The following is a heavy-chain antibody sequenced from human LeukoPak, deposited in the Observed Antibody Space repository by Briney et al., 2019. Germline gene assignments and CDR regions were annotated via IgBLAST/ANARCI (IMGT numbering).Heavy chain of an antibody. CDR2: INSDGSST. J-gene: IGHJ6*02. CDR3: ARQGVVPAAMYVYYYYGMDV. Sequence: GGSLRLSCAASGFTFSSYWMHWVRQAPGKGLVWVSRINSDGSSTSYADSVKGRFTISRDNAKNTLYLQMNSLRAEDTAVYYCARQGVVPAAMYVYYYYGMDVWGQGTTVTVSS. D-gene: IGHD2-2*01. CDR1: GFTFSSYW. V-gene: IGHV3-74*01.